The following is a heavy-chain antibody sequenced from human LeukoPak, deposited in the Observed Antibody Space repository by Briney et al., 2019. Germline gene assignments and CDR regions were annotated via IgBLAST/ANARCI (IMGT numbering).Heavy chain of an antibody. V-gene: IGHV3-23*01. J-gene: IGHJ6*02. CDR1: GFTFSSYV. D-gene: IGHD3-3*01. Sequence: GGSLRLSCAASGFTFSSYVMSWVRQAPGKGLEWVSTISGSGGGTYYAYADSVKGRFTISSDNSKNTLYLQMNSLRAEDTAVYYCGKLDGHYDFWSEFYYYYGMDVWGQGTTVTVSS. CDR2: ISGSGGGT. CDR3: GKLDGHYDFWSEFYYYYGMDV.